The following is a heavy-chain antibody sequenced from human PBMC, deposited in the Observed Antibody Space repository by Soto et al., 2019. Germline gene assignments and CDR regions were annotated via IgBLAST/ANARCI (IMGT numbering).Heavy chain of an antibody. CDR2: IKQDGSEK. V-gene: IGHV3-7*01. D-gene: IGHD6-13*01. CDR1: GFTFSSYW. Sequence: GGSLRLSCAASGFTFSSYWMSWVRQAPGKGLEWVANIKQDGSEKYYVDSVKGRFTISRDNAKNSLYLQMNSLRAEDTAVYYCARVVAAAEYYFDYWGQGTLVTVSS. CDR3: ARVVAAAEYYFDY. J-gene: IGHJ4*02.